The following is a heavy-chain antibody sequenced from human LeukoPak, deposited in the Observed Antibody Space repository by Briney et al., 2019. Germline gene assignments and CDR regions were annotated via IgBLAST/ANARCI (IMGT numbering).Heavy chain of an antibody. CDR1: GFTFSSYW. J-gene: IGHJ4*02. CDR2: INSDGSST. Sequence: PGGSLRLSRAASGFTFSSYWMHWVRQAPGKGLVWVSRINSDGSSTSYADSVKGRFTISRDNAKNTLYLQMNSLRAEDTAVYYCARDPAYYYDSSTPPPGDYWGQGTLVTVSS. D-gene: IGHD3-22*01. CDR3: ARDPAYYYDSSTPPPGDY. V-gene: IGHV3-74*01.